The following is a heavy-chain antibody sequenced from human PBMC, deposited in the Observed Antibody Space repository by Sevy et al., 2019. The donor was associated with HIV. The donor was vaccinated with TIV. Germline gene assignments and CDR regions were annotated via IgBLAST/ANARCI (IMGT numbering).Heavy chain of an antibody. J-gene: IGHJ4*02. Sequence: GESLKISCAAPGFTLSSRWMSWVRQAPGKGLEWVANIKQDGSEKYYVDSVKDRFTISRDNAKNSLYLQMNSLRAEDTAVYYCVPSGGGHAGYWGQGTLVTVSS. CDR2: IKQDGSEK. V-gene: IGHV3-7*01. CDR3: VPSGGGHAGY. D-gene: IGHD2-15*01. CDR1: GFTLSSRW.